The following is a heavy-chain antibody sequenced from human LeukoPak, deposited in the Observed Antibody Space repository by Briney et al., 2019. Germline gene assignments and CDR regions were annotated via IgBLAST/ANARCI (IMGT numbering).Heavy chain of an antibody. D-gene: IGHD6-13*01. J-gene: IGHJ4*02. Sequence: SETLSLTCTVSGGSISSYYWSWIRQPPGKGLEWIGYIYYSGSTNYNPSLKSRVTISVDTSKNQFSLKLSSVTAADTAVYYCARDKEGSSWSPYFDYWGQGTLVTVSS. CDR1: GGSISSYY. V-gene: IGHV4-59*12. CDR3: ARDKEGSSWSPYFDY. CDR2: IYYSGST.